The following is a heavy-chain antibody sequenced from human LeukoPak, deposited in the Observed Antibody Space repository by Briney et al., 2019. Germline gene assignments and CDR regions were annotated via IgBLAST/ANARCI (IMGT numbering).Heavy chain of an antibody. J-gene: IGHJ4*02. CDR3: ARVGQWLRLYYFDY. D-gene: IGHD5-12*01. V-gene: IGHV7-4-1*02. Sequence: ASVKVSCKASGYTFTSYAMNWVRQAPGQGLEWMGWINTNTGNPTYAQGFTGRFVFSLDTSVSTAYLQISSLKAEDTAVYYCARVGQWLRLYYFDYWGQGTLVTVSS. CDR2: INTNTGNP. CDR1: GYTFTSYA.